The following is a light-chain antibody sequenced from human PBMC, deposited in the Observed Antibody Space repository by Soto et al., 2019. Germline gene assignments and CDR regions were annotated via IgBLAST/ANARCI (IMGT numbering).Light chain of an antibody. CDR1: QSISNNH. Sequence: EIVLTQSPGTLSLSPGERVTLSCRASQSISNNHSAWYQQKPGQAPRLLIHGTSNRATGIPDRFSGSGSGTDFTLTFSRLEPEGFAVYYCEYYGSSITFGGGTKVEIK. V-gene: IGKV3-20*01. J-gene: IGKJ4*01. CDR2: GTS. CDR3: EYYGSSIT.